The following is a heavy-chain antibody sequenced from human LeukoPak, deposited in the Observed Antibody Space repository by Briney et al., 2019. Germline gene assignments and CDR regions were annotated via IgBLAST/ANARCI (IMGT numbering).Heavy chain of an antibody. J-gene: IGHJ4*02. Sequence: GESLKISCKGSGYSFTSYWIGWVRQMPGKGLEWMGIIYPGDSDTRYSPSFQGQVTISADKSISTAYLQWGSLKASDTAMYYCARLWVLSRAWYSSGPAYYFDYWGQGTLVTVSS. CDR1: GYSFTSYW. D-gene: IGHD6-19*01. CDR2: IYPGDSDT. V-gene: IGHV5-51*01. CDR3: ARLWVLSRAWYSSGPAYYFDY.